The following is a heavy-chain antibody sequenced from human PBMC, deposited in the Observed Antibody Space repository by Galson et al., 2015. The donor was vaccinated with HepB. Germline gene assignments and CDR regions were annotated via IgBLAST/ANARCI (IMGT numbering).Heavy chain of an antibody. D-gene: IGHD3-3*01. J-gene: IGHJ6*03. Sequence: SVKVSCKASGGTFSSYAISWVRQAPGQGLEWMGGIIPIFGTANYAQKFQGRVTITADESTSTAYMELSSLRSEDTAVYYCARSGLAIRFLEWLNYYYYMDVWGKGTTVTVSS. CDR3: ARSGLAIRFLEWLNYYYYMDV. V-gene: IGHV1-69*13. CDR1: GGTFSSYA. CDR2: IIPIFGTA.